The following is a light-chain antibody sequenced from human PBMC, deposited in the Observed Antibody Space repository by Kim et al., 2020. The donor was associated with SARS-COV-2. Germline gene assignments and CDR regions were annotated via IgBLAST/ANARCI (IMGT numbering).Light chain of an antibody. CDR1: QSVLYSSNNKNY. Sequence: DIVMTHSPDSLAVSLGERATINCKSSQSVLYSSNNKNYLAWYQQKPGQPPKLLIYWASTRESGLPDRFSGSGSGTDFTLTISSLQAEDVAVYYCQQYYSTPLTFGPGTKVDIK. V-gene: IGKV4-1*01. CDR3: QQYYSTPLT. J-gene: IGKJ3*01. CDR2: WAS.